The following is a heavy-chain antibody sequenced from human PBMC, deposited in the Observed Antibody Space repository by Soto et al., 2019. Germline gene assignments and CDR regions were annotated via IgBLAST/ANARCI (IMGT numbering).Heavy chain of an antibody. D-gene: IGHD2-15*01. J-gene: IGHJ6*02. CDR1: GGSISSGDYY. CDR2: IYYSGST. V-gene: IGHV4-30-4*01. Sequence: SEALSLTCTVSGGSISSGDYYWSWIRQPPGKGLEWIGYIYYSGSTYYNPSLKSRVTISVDTSKNQFSLKLSSVTAADTAVYYCARDSRDVVVVAATPVIYYYYGMDVWGQGTTVTVSS. CDR3: ARDSRDVVVVAATPVIYYYYGMDV.